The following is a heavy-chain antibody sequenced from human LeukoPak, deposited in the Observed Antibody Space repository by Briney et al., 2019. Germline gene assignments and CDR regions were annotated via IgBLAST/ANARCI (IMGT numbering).Heavy chain of an antibody. Sequence: SETLSLTCTVSGGSISSYYWSWIRQPPGKGLEWIGYIYNSGSTNYNPSLKSRVTISVDTSKNQFSLKLSSVTAADTAVYYCARVTRSYYGSGTYSYFFDYWGQGTLVSVSS. CDR3: ARVTRSYYGSGTYSYFFDY. CDR2: IYNSGST. V-gene: IGHV4-59*01. D-gene: IGHD3-10*01. CDR1: GGSISSYY. J-gene: IGHJ4*02.